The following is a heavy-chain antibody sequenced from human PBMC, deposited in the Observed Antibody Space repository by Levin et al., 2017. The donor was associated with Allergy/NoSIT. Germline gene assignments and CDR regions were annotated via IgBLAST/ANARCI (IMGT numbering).Heavy chain of an antibody. D-gene: IGHD1-1*01. CDR3: ARGGNWNPPWLYDY. CDR2: IFYSGRT. V-gene: IGHV4-39*02. CDR1: GGAISNGDY. Sequence: SGGSLRLSCAVSGGAISNGDYWGWIRQPPGKGLEWIGNIFYSGRTSYNPSLKSRVTISVDTSKNHFSLRLSSVTAADTAVYYCARGGNWNPPWLYDYWGQGSLVMVSS. J-gene: IGHJ4*02.